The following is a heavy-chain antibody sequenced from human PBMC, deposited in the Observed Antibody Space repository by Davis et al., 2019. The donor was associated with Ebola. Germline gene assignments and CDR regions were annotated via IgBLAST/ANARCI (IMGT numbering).Heavy chain of an antibody. V-gene: IGHV1-8*01. CDR1: GYTFTTYD. Sequence: SVKVSCKASGYTFTTYDINWVRQATGQGLEWMGWMNPKSGNTGYAQKFQGRVTMTTDTSIRTAYMELSRLRSDDTAVYFCARYCSGGSCPSESLDYWGQGALVTV. CDR3: ARYCSGGSCPSESLDY. D-gene: IGHD2-15*01. CDR2: MNPKSGNT. J-gene: IGHJ4*02.